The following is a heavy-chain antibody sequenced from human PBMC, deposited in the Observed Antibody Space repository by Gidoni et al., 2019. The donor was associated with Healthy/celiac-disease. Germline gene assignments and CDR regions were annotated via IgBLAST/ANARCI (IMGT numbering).Heavy chain of an antibody. D-gene: IGHD3-3*01. CDR1: GFPFSRYS. Sequence: EVQLVESGGGLVKPGGSLRLSCAASGFPFSRYSMTGVRQAPGKGLEWGSSIRSSSSYIDYADSVKGRFTISRDNAKNSLYLQMNSLRAEDTAVYYCARADYDFWSGYYGVYYYGMDVWGQGTTVTVSS. CDR2: IRSSSSYI. J-gene: IGHJ6*02. V-gene: IGHV3-21*01. CDR3: ARADYDFWSGYYGVYYYGMDV.